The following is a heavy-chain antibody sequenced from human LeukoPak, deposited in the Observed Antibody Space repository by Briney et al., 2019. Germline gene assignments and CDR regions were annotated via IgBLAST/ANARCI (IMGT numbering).Heavy chain of an antibody. CDR1: GFTFSSYS. V-gene: IGHV3-21*01. D-gene: IGHD3-3*01. CDR3: ARDLSHYDFWSGYSFWFDP. J-gene: IGHJ5*02. Sequence: PGGSLRLSCAASGFTFSSYSTNWVRQAPGKGLEWVSSISSSSSYIYYADSVKGRFTISRDNAKNSLYLQMNSLRAEDTAVYYCARDLSHYDFWSGYSFWFDPWGQGTLVTVSS. CDR2: ISSSSSYI.